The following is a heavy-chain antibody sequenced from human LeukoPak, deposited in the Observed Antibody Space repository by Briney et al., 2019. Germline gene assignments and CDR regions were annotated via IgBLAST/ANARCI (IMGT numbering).Heavy chain of an antibody. CDR3: AKVAGIAVADY. V-gene: IGHV3-30*18. D-gene: IGHD6-19*01. CDR2: ISYDGSNK. Sequence: PGGSLRLSCAASGFTFSSYGMHWVRQAPGKGLEWVAVISYDGSNKYYADSVKGRFTISRDNSKNTLYLQMNSLRAEDTAVYYCAKVAGIAVADYWGQGTLVTVSS. J-gene: IGHJ4*02. CDR1: GFTFSSYG.